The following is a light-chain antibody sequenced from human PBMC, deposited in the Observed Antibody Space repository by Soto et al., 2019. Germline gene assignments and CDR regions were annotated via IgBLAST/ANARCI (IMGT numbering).Light chain of an antibody. Sequence: QSALTQPASVSGSPGQSITLSCTGTRSDLGTFNLVSWYQQHPGKAPQLMIYEGTKRPSGVSDRFSGSRSGNTASLTISGLQAEDEADYYCCSYAGGRAVVFGGGTKLTVL. J-gene: IGLJ2*01. CDR3: CSYAGGRAVV. CDR1: RSDLGTFNL. CDR2: EGT. V-gene: IGLV2-23*01.